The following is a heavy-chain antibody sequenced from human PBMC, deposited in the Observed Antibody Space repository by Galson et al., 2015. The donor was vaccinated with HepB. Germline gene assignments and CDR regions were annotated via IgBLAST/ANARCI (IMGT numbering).Heavy chain of an antibody. D-gene: IGHD2-8*01. J-gene: IGHJ4*02. Sequence: LSLTCAVSGYSISSGYYWGWIRQPPGKGLEWIGSIYHSGSTYYNPSLKSRVTISVDTSKNQFSLKLSSVTAADTAVYYCARGGSLLMVYAPFDYWGQGTLVTVSS. CDR2: IYHSGST. CDR1: GYSISSGYY. CDR3: ARGGSLLMVYAPFDY. V-gene: IGHV4-38-2*01.